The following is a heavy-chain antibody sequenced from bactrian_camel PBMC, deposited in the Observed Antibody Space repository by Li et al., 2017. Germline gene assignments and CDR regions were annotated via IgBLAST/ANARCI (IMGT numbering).Heavy chain of an antibody. V-gene: IGHV3S1*01. D-gene: IGHD4*01. Sequence: HVQLVESGGGLVQPGGSLRLSCAASGFTFSSYAMFWVRQAPGKGLEWVSSINSGGSSTYYADSVKGRFNISRDNAKNTLYLQLNSLKSEETAMYYCANAKERYSDYVHVYWGQGTQVTVS. CDR2: INSGGSST. J-gene: IGHJ4*01. CDR1: GFTFSSYA. CDR3: ANAKERYSDYVHVY.